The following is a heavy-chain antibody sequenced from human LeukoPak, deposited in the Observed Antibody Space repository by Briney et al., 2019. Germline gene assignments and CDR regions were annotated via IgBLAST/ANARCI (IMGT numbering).Heavy chain of an antibody. Sequence: SETLSLTCTVSGGSISSYYWSWIRQPPGKGLEWIGYIYYSGSTNYNPSLKSRVTMSVDTSRNQFSLKLSSVTAADTAVYYCARGSRVVIDYWGQGTLVTVSS. V-gene: IGHV4-59*12. D-gene: IGHD3-3*01. CDR1: GGSISSYY. CDR2: IYYSGST. CDR3: ARGSRVVIDY. J-gene: IGHJ4*02.